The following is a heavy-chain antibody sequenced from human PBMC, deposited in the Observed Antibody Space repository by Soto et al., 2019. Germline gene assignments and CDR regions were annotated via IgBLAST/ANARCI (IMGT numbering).Heavy chain of an antibody. Sequence: GASVKVSCKASGGTLSSYAISWVRQAPGQGLEWMGGIIPIFGTANYAQKFQGRVTITADKSTSTAYMELSSLRSEDTAVSYCARRPLAYCGGDCQDWYFDLWGRGTLVTVSS. CDR3: ARRPLAYCGGDCQDWYFDL. J-gene: IGHJ2*01. D-gene: IGHD2-21*02. CDR1: GGTLSSYA. CDR2: IIPIFGTA. V-gene: IGHV1-69*06.